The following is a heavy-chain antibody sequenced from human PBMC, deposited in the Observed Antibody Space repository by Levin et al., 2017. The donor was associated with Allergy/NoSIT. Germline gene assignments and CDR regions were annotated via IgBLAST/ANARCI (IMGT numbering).Heavy chain of an antibody. J-gene: IGHJ4*02. CDR3: AKAGDSDFWRGYEDY. CDR2: IGGSGDST. D-gene: IGHD3-3*01. V-gene: IGHV3-23*01. CDR1: GFSFSSYA. Sequence: GESLKISCAASGFSFSSYAMNWVRQAPGKGLEWVSAIGGSGDSTYYADSVKGRFTISRDNSKNTLYLQMNSLRAEDTAVYYCAKAGDSDFWRGYEDYWGQGTLVTVSS.